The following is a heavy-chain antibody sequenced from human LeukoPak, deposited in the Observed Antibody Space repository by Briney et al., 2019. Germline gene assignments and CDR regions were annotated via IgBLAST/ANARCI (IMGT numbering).Heavy chain of an antibody. V-gene: IGHV3-23*01. CDR2: SSGSGGST. CDR3: AKGPAFYYDSSGSYFDF. J-gene: IGHJ4*02. D-gene: IGHD3-22*01. CDR1: GLTFSSYA. Sequence: PGGSLRLSCAASGLTFSSYAMSWVRQAPGKGLEWVSASSGSGGSTYYADSVKGRSTISRDNSKNTLYLQMNSLRAEDTAVYYCAKGPAFYYDSSGSYFDFWGQGTLVTVSS.